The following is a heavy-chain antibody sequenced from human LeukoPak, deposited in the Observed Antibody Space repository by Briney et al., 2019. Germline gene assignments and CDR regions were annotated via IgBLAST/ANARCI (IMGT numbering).Heavy chain of an antibody. D-gene: IGHD3-22*01. CDR3: LRNFDSYNAFEI. Sequence: PSRSLTLSCTVSGGTISIGGNYWSRQPPRQGLGLVSVGYIFYNGNTYYNPPLKSSPTISGDTSENQFSLKLSSMTAADAAVYYCLRNFDSYNAFEIWGQGTMVTVSS. CDR1: GGTISIGGNY. V-gene: IGHV4-31*02. CDR2: IFYNGNT. J-gene: IGHJ3*02.